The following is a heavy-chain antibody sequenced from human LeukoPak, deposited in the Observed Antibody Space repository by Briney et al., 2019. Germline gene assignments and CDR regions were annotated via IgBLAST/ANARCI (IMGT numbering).Heavy chain of an antibody. CDR2: IYSSGST. Sequence: SETLSLTCTVSGGSISSSNYYWGWIRQPPGEGLEWIGSIYSSGSTYYNPSLKSRVTISVDTSKNQFSLKLSSVTAADTAVYYCASRWTYYFDYWGQGTLVTVSS. D-gene: IGHD2-15*01. J-gene: IGHJ4*02. V-gene: IGHV4-39*01. CDR3: ASRWTYYFDY. CDR1: GGSISSSNYY.